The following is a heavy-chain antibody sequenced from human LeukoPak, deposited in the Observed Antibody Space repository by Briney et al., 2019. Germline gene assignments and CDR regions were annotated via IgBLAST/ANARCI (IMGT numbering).Heavy chain of an antibody. Sequence: GGSLRLSCAASGFTFSSYWMTWVRQAPTKGLEWVANIKEDGTEKFYVDSVKGRFTISRDNAKNSLYLQINSLRAEDTAVYYCARDQFSGYYDCWGQGTLVTVSS. J-gene: IGHJ4*02. CDR2: IKEDGTEK. D-gene: IGHD3-22*01. V-gene: IGHV3-7*01. CDR3: ARDQFSGYYDC. CDR1: GFTFSSYW.